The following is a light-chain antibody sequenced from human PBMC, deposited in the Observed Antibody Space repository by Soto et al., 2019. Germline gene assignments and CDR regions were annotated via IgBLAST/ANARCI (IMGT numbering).Light chain of an antibody. V-gene: IGKV3-11*01. J-gene: IGKJ5*01. CDR3: QQRSNWPPAIT. CDR1: QSVSSY. CDR2: GAS. Sequence: EILLTQSPATLSLSPWERATLSCRASQSVSSYLAWYQQKPGQAPRLLIYGASNRATGIPARFSGSGSGTDFTLTISSLEPEDFAVYYCQQRSNWPPAITFGQGTRLEIK.